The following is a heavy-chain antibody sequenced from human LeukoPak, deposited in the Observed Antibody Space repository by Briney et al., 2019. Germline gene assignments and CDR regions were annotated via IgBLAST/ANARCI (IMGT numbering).Heavy chain of an antibody. V-gene: IGHV3-23*01. Sequence: GGSLRLSCAASGFTFSSYAMTWVRQAPGKGLEWVSSISGSGGSTYYADSVKGRFTISRDNSKNTLYLQMNSLRAEDTAVYYCARPRIAVAGIIYWGQGTLVTVSS. CDR1: GFTFSSYA. D-gene: IGHD6-19*01. CDR2: ISGSGGST. J-gene: IGHJ4*02. CDR3: ARPRIAVAGIIY.